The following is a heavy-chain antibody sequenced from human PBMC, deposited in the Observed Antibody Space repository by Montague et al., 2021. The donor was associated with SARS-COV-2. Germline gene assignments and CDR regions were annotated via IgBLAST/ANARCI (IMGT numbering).Heavy chain of an antibody. CDR3: AIGSVTSFTILIVCPAAGALDS. CDR2: ITHSGKI. V-gene: IGHV4-34*01. J-gene: IGHJ3*01. CDR1: GGSFSGYY. Sequence: SETLSLTCAVYGGSFSGYYWTWVRQPPGKGLEWIGEITHSGKINYNPSLQSRVTMSVDTSKNQFSLKLTSATAADTATYYCAIGSVTSFTILIVCPAAGALDSWGRGTTVTVSS. D-gene: IGHD5-24*01.